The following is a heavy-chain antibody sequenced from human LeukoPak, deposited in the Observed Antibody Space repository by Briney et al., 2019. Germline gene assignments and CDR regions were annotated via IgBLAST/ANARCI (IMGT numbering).Heavy chain of an antibody. V-gene: IGHV1-69*13. Sequence: ASVKVSCKASGGTFSSYAISWVRQAPGQGLEWMGGIIPIFGTANYAQKFQGRATITADESTSTAYMELSSLRSEDTAVYYCARVRIKTPYGMDVWGQGTTVTVSS. CDR1: GGTFSSYA. CDR2: IIPIFGTA. CDR3: ARVRIKTPYGMDV. J-gene: IGHJ6*02.